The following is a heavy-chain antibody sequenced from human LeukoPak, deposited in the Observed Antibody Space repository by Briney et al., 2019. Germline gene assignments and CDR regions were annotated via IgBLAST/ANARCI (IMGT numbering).Heavy chain of an antibody. CDR1: LXSTTSNF. CDR3: AREILGGFNPGAY. J-gene: IGHJ4*02. CDR2: IHRSGSP. D-gene: IGHD1-14*01. Sequence: SETLSLTCTVSLXSTTSNFWSWVRQPPGKGLEWIGEIHRSGSPNYNPSLQSRVTISIDRSRNQIALELSSVTAADTAVYYCAREILGGFNPGAYWGQGILVTVSS. V-gene: IGHV4-4*02.